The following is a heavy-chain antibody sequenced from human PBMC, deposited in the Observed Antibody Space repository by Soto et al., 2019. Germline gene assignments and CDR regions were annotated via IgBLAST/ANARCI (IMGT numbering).Heavy chain of an antibody. J-gene: IGHJ4*02. CDR2: IYYSGRT. D-gene: IGHD3-10*01. CDR1: GVSISTGGYY. Sequence: SETLSLTCTVSGVSISTGGYYWSWIRQHPGKGLEWIGNIYYSGRTYYNPSLKSRVILSVDTSKNHFSLNLRSLTAADSAMYYCASVIGGESEYYFDYWGQGALVTVSS. CDR3: ASVIGGESEYYFDY. V-gene: IGHV4-31*03.